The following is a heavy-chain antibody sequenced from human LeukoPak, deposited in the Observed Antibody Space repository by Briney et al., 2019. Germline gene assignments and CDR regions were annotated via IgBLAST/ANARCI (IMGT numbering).Heavy chain of an antibody. Sequence: PGGSLRLSCAASGFTFSSYGMSWVRQAPGKGLEWVSAISGSGGSTYYADSVKGRFTISRDNSKNTLYLQMNSLRAEDTAVYYCAKPTNHCSGGSCYSGAFDIWGQGTMVTVSS. CDR1: GFTFSSYG. CDR3: AKPTNHCSGGSCYSGAFDI. J-gene: IGHJ3*02. D-gene: IGHD2-15*01. V-gene: IGHV3-23*01. CDR2: ISGSGGST.